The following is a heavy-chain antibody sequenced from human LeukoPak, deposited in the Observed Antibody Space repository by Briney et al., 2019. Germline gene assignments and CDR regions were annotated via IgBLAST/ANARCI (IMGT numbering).Heavy chain of an antibody. D-gene: IGHD3-10*01. V-gene: IGHV4-39*01. CDR2: IYYSGST. Sequence: AGGSLRLSCAASGFTFSSYAMSWVRQPPGKGLEWIGSIYYSGSTYYNPSLKSRVTISVDTSKNQFSLKLNSVTATDTAVYYCARHYGPWGQGTLVTVSS. CDR1: GFTFSSYA. CDR3: ARHYGP. J-gene: IGHJ4*02.